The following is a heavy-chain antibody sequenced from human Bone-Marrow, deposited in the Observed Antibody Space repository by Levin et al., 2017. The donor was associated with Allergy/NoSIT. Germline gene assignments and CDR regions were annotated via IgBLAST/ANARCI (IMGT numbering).Heavy chain of an antibody. CDR3: ARSFDYGDYSGDAFDI. Sequence: ETLSLTCTVSGASISSSGYYWAWIRQSPGKGLECVGLIYYSGTTFYNPSLKSRVTISVDTSRTHFSLKLTSVTAADTAVYYCARSFDYGDYSGDAFDIWGQGTMVTVSS. D-gene: IGHD4-17*01. CDR2: IYYSGTT. CDR1: GASISSSGYY. V-gene: IGHV4-39*02. J-gene: IGHJ3*02.